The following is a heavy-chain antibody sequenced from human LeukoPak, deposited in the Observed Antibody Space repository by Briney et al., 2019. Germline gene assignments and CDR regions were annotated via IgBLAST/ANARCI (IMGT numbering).Heavy chain of an antibody. J-gene: IGHJ4*02. V-gene: IGHV3-74*01. CDR1: GFTFSSYW. CDR2: INSDGSST. D-gene: IGHD2-8*01. CDR3: ARDLTRGRYVMLFGY. Sequence: QPGGSLRLSCAASGFTFSSYWMHWVRQAPGKGLVWVSRINSDGSSTSYADSVKGRFTISRDNAKNTLYLQMNSLRAEDTAVYYCARDLTRGRYVMLFGYWGQGTLLTVSS.